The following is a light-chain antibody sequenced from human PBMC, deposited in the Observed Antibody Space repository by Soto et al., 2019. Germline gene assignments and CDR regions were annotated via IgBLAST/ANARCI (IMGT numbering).Light chain of an antibody. J-gene: IGKJ4*01. V-gene: IGKV3D-15*01. Sequence: EIVIAQSPTTLPVSPGERATLSCRASQSVNIYLAWYQQKPGQATRLIIFGASSRANGIPARFSGSGSGTEFNLTISSLQSEDFAVYFCQQYDDWLRLTFGGGTKVDIK. CDR3: QQYDDWLRLT. CDR1: QSVNIY. CDR2: GAS.